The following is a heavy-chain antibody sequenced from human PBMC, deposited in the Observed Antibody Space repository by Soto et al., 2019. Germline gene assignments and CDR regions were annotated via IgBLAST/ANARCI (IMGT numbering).Heavy chain of an antibody. V-gene: IGHV1-8*01. D-gene: IGHD3-22*01. CDR1: GYTFTRYD. CDR2: MNPNSGNT. Sequence: ASVKVSCKASGYTFTRYDINWVRQATGQGLEWMGWMNPNSGNTGYAQKFQGRVTMTRNTSISTAYMELSSLRSEDTAVYYCARSCYDRSGNINWSDPWGQGTLVTVSS. J-gene: IGHJ5*02. CDR3: ARSCYDRSGNINWSDP.